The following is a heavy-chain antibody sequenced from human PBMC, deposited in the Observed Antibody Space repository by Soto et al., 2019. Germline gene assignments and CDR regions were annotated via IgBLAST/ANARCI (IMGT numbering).Heavy chain of an antibody. CDR1: GFTFSSYA. CDR3: VKGRSNIVVVVAATPDWFDP. Sequence: PGGSLSLSCPASGFTFSSYALHWVRQAPGKGLEYVSAISSNGGSTYYADSVKGRFTISRDNSKNTLYLQMSSRRAEDTAVYYCVKGRSNIVVVVAATPDWFDPWGQGTLVTVSS. CDR2: ISSNGGST. V-gene: IGHV3-64D*08. D-gene: IGHD2-15*01. J-gene: IGHJ5*02.